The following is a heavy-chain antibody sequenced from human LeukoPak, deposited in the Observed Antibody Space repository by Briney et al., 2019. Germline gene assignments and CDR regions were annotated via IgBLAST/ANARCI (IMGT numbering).Heavy chain of an antibody. Sequence: ASVKVSCKASGYTFTGYYMHWVRQAPGQGLEWMGRINPDSGGTNYAQKFQGRITMTRDTSISTAYMELSRLRSDDTAVYYCARDITMIVVVPGIWGQGTMVTVSS. D-gene: IGHD3-22*01. J-gene: IGHJ3*02. CDR2: INPDSGGT. CDR3: ARDITMIVVVPGI. CDR1: GYTFTGYY. V-gene: IGHV1-2*06.